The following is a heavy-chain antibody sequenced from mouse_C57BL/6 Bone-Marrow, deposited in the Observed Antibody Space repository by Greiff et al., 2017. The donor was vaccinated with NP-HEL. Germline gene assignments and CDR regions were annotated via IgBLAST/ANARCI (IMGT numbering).Heavy chain of an antibody. D-gene: IGHD2-3*01. CDR2: IDPSDSYT. CDR1: GYTFTSYW. Sequence: QVQLQQPGAELVKPGASVKLSCKASGYTFTSYWMQWVKQRPGQGLEWIGEIDPSDSYTNYNQKFKGKATLTVDQSSSTAYMQLSSLTSEDSAVYYCARSSYDYLDYWGQGTTLTVSS. J-gene: IGHJ2*01. CDR3: ARSSYDYLDY. V-gene: IGHV1-50*01.